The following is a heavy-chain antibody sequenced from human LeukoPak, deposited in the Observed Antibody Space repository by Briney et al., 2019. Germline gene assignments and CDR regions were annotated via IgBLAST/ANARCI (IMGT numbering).Heavy chain of an antibody. J-gene: IGHJ6*03. CDR3: ALDTIFGVVRGGYYYYYMDV. CDR2: IYYSGST. V-gene: IGHV4-59*01. Sequence: PSETLSLTCTVSGGSISSYYWSWIRQPPGKGLEWIGYIYYSGSTNYNPSLKSRVTISVDTSKNQFSLKLSSVTAADTAVYYCALDTIFGVVRGGYYYYYMDVWGKGTTVTVSS. CDR1: GGSISSYY. D-gene: IGHD3-3*01.